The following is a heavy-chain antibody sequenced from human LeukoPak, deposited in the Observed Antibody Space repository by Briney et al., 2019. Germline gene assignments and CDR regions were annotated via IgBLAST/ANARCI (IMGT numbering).Heavy chain of an antibody. CDR3: ARVNLGSSWPHFDY. V-gene: IGHV4-39*07. CDR1: GGSISSSSYY. CDR2: IYYSGST. D-gene: IGHD6-13*01. J-gene: IGHJ4*02. Sequence: SETLSLTCTVSGGSISSSSYYWGWIRQPPGKGLEWIGSIYYSGSTYYNPSLKSRVTISVDTSKYQFSLKLSSVTAADTAVYYCARVNLGSSWPHFDYWGQGTLVTVSS.